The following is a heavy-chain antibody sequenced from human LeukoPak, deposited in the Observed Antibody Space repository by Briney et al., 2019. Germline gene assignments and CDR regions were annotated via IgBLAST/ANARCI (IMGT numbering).Heavy chain of an antibody. V-gene: IGHV3-11*05. J-gene: IGHJ5*02. D-gene: IGHD6-13*01. CDR3: ARDLKAAAGPFDP. CDR1: GFTFSDYY. CDR2: ISSSSSYT. Sequence: GGSLRLSCAASGFTFSDYYMSWIRQAPGKGLEWVSYISSSSSYTNYADSVKGRFTISRDNAKNSLYLQMNSLRAEGTAVYYCARDLKAAAGPFDPWGQGTLVTVSS.